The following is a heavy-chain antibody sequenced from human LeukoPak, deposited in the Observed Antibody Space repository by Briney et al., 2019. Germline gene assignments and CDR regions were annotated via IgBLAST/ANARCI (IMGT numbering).Heavy chain of an antibody. CDR3: ATYRLPARFFDY. CDR1: GYTFTGYY. CDR2: INPNSGGT. D-gene: IGHD2-2*01. J-gene: IGHJ4*02. V-gene: IGHV1-2*02. Sequence: ASVKVSCKASGYTFTGYYMHWVRQAPGQGLEWMGWINPNSGGTNYAQKFQGRVTMTRDTSISTAYMELSRLRSDDTAVYYCATYRLPARFFDYWGQGTLVTVSS.